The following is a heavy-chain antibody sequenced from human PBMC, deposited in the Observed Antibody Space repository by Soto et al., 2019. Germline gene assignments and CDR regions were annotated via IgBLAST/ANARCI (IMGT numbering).Heavy chain of an antibody. V-gene: IGHV1-2*04. J-gene: IGHJ6*02. CDR3: AVGVNYDFWSGYQYGMDV. CDR1: GYTFTGYY. D-gene: IGHD3-3*01. CDR2: INPNSGGT. Sequence: ASVKVSCKASGYTFTGYYMHWVRQAPGQGLELMGWINPNSGGTNYAQKFQGWVTMTRDTSISTAYMELSRLRSDDTAVYYCAVGVNYDFWSGYQYGMDVWGQGTTVTVSS.